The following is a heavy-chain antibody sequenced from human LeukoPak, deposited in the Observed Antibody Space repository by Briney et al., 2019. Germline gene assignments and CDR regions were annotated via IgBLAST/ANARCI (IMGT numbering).Heavy chain of an antibody. CDR3: ASRGGYDSSGYYFLDY. V-gene: IGHV1-69*06. Sequence: GASVKVSCKASGGTFSSYAISWVRQAPGQGLEWMGGIIPIFGTANYAQKFQGGVTITADKSTSTAYMELSSLRSEDTAVYYCASRGGYDSSGYYFLDYWGQGTLVTVSS. J-gene: IGHJ4*02. D-gene: IGHD3-22*01. CDR1: GGTFSSYA. CDR2: IIPIFGTA.